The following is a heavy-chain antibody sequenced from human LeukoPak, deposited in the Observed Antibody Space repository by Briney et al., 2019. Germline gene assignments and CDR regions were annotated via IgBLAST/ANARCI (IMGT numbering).Heavy chain of an antibody. CDR2: ISYDGSNK. CDR3: ARDEGGSGWYYYYGMDV. V-gene: IGHV3-30*04. D-gene: IGHD6-19*01. Sequence: GGSLRLSCAASGFTFSSYAMHWVRQAPGKGLGWVAVISYDGSNKYYADSVKGRFTISRDNSKNTLYLQMNSLRAEDTAVYYCARDEGGSGWYYYYGMDVWGQGTTVTVSS. J-gene: IGHJ6*02. CDR1: GFTFSSYA.